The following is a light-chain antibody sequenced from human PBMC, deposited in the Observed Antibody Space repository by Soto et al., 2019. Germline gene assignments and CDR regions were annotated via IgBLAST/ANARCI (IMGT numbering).Light chain of an antibody. Sequence: DIQLTQSPSTLPASVGDRVTIPCRASQSISNWLAWYHQKPGTAPKLLIYHASTLESGVPSRFSGSGSGTEFTLTIRSLQPDDSATYYCQQYMSYSFGQGTKMDIK. J-gene: IGKJ1*01. CDR2: HAS. V-gene: IGKV1-5*01. CDR3: QQYMSYS. CDR1: QSISNW.